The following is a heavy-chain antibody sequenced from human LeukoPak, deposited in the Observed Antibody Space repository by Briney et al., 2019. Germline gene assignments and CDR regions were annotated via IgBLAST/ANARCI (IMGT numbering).Heavy chain of an antibody. J-gene: IGHJ5*02. CDR1: GYTFINHY. CDR3: TRTINSWFDP. Sequence: GASVKISCKPSGYTFINHYIHWARQAPGQGLEWMGVIRPTDGSTSYAQNFQGRLSMTSDTSTSTAYMELSSLRSEDTAIYYCTRTINSWFDPWGQGTPVSVSS. V-gene: IGHV1-46*01. D-gene: IGHD3-9*01. CDR2: IRPTDGST.